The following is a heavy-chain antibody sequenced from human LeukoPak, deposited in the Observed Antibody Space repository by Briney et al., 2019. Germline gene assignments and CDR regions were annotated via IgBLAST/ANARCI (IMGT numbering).Heavy chain of an antibody. CDR2: IYTSGST. CDR3: ARVHCSSTSCYRPAEFDP. CDR1: GGSISSYY. J-gene: IGHJ5*02. D-gene: IGHD2-2*01. Sequence: SETLSLTCTVSGGSISSYYWSWIRQPAGKGLEWIGRIYTSGSTNYNPSLKSRVTISVDTSKNQFSLKLSSVTAADTAVYYCARVHCSSTSCYRPAEFDPWGQGTLVTVSS. V-gene: IGHV4-4*07.